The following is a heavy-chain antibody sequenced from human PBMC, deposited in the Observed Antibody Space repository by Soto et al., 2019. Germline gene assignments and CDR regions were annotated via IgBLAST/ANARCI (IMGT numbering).Heavy chain of an antibody. CDR2: IKQDGSEK. CDR3: ARTPPAVGEGGYYYIDV. CDR1: GFTFSNYW. Sequence: GGSLRLSCAASGFTFSNYWMTWVRQAPGKGLEWVANIKQDGSEKYYVDFVKGRFTISRDNAKNSLYLQMNSLRVEDTAVYNCARTPPAVGEGGYYYIDVWGKGTTVTVSS. V-gene: IGHV3-7*01. J-gene: IGHJ6*03. D-gene: IGHD2-2*01.